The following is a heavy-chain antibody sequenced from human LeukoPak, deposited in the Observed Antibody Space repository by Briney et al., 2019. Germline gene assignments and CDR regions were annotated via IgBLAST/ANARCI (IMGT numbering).Heavy chain of an antibody. V-gene: IGHV4-39*01. Sequence: SETLSLTCTVSGGSISSSSYYWGWIRQPPGKGLEWIGSIYYSGSTYYNPSLKSRVTISVDTSKNQFSLKLSSVTAADTAVYYCARHVVGQWLVYRWFDPWGQGTLVTVSS. D-gene: IGHD6-19*01. CDR3: ARHVVGQWLVYRWFDP. CDR2: IYYSGST. CDR1: GGSISSSSYY. J-gene: IGHJ5*02.